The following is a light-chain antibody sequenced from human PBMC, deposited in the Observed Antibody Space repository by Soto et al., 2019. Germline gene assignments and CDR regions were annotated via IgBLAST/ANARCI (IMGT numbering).Light chain of an antibody. CDR2: NNN. Sequence: QSVLTQPPSASGTPGQRVTISCSGSSSNIGSYTVNWYQLLPGTAPKLLIYNNNHRPSGVPDRFSGSKSGTSASLAISGHQSEDEADYYCAAWDDSLNGRLFGGGTKVTVL. CDR3: AAWDDSLNGRL. CDR1: SSNIGSYT. V-gene: IGLV1-44*01. J-gene: IGLJ2*01.